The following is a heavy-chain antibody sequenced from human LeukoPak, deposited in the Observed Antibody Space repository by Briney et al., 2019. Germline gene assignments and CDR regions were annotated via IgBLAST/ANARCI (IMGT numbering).Heavy chain of an antibody. CDR2: IYHSGTT. Sequence: SGTLSLTCAVSGDSISKKWLSWVRQPPGKGLEWIGEIYHSGTTNYNPSLKSRVTISVDTSKNQFSLKLSSVTAADTAVYYCARSPVLWFGEISYYFDYWGQGTLVTVSS. J-gene: IGHJ4*02. CDR3: ARSPVLWFGEISYYFDY. D-gene: IGHD3-10*01. CDR1: GDSISKKW. V-gene: IGHV4-4*02.